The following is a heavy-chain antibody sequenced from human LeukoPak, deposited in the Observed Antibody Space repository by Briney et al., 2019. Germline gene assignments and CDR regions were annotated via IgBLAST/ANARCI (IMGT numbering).Heavy chain of an antibody. CDR2: IYSGGST. J-gene: IGHJ4*02. V-gene: IGHV3-66*01. CDR1: GVTVSSNY. CDR3: VTDVSGSSSWYDFDY. D-gene: IGHD6-13*01. Sequence: GGSLRLSCAASGVTVSSNYRSWVRQAPEEGLEWGSVIYSGGSTFYSDPLRGRVTISRDKSKNTPYLQMNRRRAEDTAVYYCVTDVSGSSSWYDFDYWGQGTLVTVSS.